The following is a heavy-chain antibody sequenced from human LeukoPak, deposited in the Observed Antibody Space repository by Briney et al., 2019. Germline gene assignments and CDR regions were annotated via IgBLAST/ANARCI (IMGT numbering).Heavy chain of an antibody. CDR3: AKVTYGDYYFDY. CDR1: GFTFSSYA. J-gene: IGHJ4*02. V-gene: IGHV3-23*01. D-gene: IGHD4-17*01. CDR2: ISGSGGST. Sequence: GGSLRLSCAASGFTFSSYAMSWVRQAPGKGLEWVSAISGSGGSTYYADSVKGRFTISRDNAKNSLYLQMNSLRAEDTALYYCAKVTYGDYYFDYWGQGTLVTVS.